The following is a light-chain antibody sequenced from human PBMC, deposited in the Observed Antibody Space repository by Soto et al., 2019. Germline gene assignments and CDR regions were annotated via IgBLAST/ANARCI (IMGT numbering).Light chain of an antibody. CDR2: KSS. V-gene: IGKV1-5*03. CDR3: QQYTSYYS. J-gene: IGKJ2*01. Sequence: DIQMTQSPSTLSASVGDRVTITFRASQSISNLLAWYQQKPGKAPKLLLYKSSTLQSGVPSRFSGSGSGADFTLTISSLQPDDFGTYYYQQYTSYYSFGKGTKLEIK. CDR1: QSISNL.